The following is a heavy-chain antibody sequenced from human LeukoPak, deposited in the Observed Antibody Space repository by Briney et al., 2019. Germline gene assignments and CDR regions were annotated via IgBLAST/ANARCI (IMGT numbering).Heavy chain of an antibody. CDR2: ISGYNGNT. D-gene: IGHD2-15*01. J-gene: IGHJ3*01. CDR1: GYTFTSYD. CDR3: ARDEGGFDA. Sequence: ASVKVSCKASGYTFTSYDINWVRQAPGQGLEWMGWISGYNGNTNYAQKVQGRVTMTTDTSTSTAYMELRSLRSDDTAIYYCARDEGGFDAWGQGTMVTVSS. V-gene: IGHV1-18*01.